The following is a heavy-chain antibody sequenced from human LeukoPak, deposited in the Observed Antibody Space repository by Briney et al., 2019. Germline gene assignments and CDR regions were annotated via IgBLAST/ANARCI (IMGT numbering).Heavy chain of an antibody. J-gene: IGHJ4*02. V-gene: IGHV1-8*01. Sequence: EASVIVSCKPSRYAFSRYDINWVRLAPGQGLEWRGWMNPNNGDTNYAQNFQGRVTMTRNTSMSTAYMELSSLRSEDTALYYCARGRIRYDDYSSGWFVFFEFWGQGSLVTVSS. D-gene: IGHD6-19*01. CDR2: MNPNNGDT. CDR3: ARGRIRYDDYSSGWFVFFEF. CDR1: RYAFSRYD.